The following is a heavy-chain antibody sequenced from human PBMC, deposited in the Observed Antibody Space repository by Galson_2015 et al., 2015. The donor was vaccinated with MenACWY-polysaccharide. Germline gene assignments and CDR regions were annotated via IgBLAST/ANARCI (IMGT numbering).Heavy chain of an antibody. CDR1: GGSISSRNYY. J-gene: IGHJ6*02. CDR2: ISYSGST. Sequence: ETLSLTCTVSGGSISSRNYYWGWIRQSPEKGLEWIGTISYSGSTYYNPSLKSRVTISVDTSKNQFSLKLSSVTAADTAVYYCACRLAQVGIAGYGYGMDVWGQGTTVTVSS. D-gene: IGHD2-15*01. V-gene: IGHV4-39*01. CDR3: ACRLAQVGIAGYGYGMDV.